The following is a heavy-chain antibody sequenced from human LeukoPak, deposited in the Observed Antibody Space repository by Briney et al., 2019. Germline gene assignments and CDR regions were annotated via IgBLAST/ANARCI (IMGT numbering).Heavy chain of an antibody. V-gene: IGHV3-7*01. CDR2: IKQDGSEK. CDR3: ARSPLKWELPGY. CDR1: GFTFSTYW. J-gene: IGHJ4*02. Sequence: GGSLRLSCAASGFTFSTYWLSWVRQAPGKGLGWVANIKQDGSEKYYVDSVRGRFTISRDNAKNSLYLQMNTLRAEDTATYYCARSPLKWELPGYWGQGTLVTVSS. D-gene: IGHD1-26*01.